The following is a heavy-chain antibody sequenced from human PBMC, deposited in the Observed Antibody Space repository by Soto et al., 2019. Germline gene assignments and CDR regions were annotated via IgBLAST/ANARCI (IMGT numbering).Heavy chain of an antibody. D-gene: IGHD2-15*01. V-gene: IGHV4-59*08. J-gene: IGHJ4*02. Sequence: SETLSLTCTVSGGSISSYYWSWTRQPPGKGLEWIGYIYYSGSTNYNPSLKSRVTISVDTSKNQFSLKLSSVTAADTAVYYCARLPRNCSGGSCYTAVWGQGTLVTVSS. CDR2: IYYSGST. CDR1: GGSISSYY. CDR3: ARLPRNCSGGSCYTAV.